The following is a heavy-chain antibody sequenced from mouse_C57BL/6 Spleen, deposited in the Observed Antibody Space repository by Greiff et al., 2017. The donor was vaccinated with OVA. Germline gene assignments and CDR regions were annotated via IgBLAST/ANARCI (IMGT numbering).Heavy chain of an antibody. D-gene: IGHD2-4*01. J-gene: IGHJ3*01. CDR3: AKGISIDYDAGSFAY. Sequence: QVQLQQSGPGLVQPSQSLSITCTVSGFSLTSYGVHWVRQSPGKGLEWLGVIWRGGSTDYNAAFMSRLSITKDNSKSQVFFKMNSLQADDTAIYYCAKGISIDYDAGSFAYWGQGTLVTVSA. CDR1: GFSLTSYG. CDR2: IWRGGST. V-gene: IGHV2-5*01.